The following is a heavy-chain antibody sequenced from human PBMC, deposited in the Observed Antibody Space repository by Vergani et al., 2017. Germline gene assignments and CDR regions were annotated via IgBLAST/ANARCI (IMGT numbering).Heavy chain of an antibody. J-gene: IGHJ4*02. CDR2: ISGSGGST. Sequence: EVQLLESGGGLVQPGGSLRLSCAASGFTFSSYAMSWVRQAPGKGLEWVSAISGSGGSTYYADSVKGRFTISRDNSKNTLYLQMNSLRAEDTAVDYCAKDLSYGGDYGLFDYWGQGTLVTVSS. CDR3: AKDLSYGGDYGLFDY. CDR1: GFTFSSYA. V-gene: IGHV3-23*01. D-gene: IGHD4-17*01.